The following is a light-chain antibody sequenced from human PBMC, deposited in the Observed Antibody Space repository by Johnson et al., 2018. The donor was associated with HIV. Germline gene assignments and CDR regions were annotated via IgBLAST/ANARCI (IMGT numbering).Light chain of an antibody. CDR1: SSNIGNNY. CDR3: GTWDTSLSAGV. J-gene: IGLJ1*01. CDR2: ENS. V-gene: IGLV1-51*02. Sequence: QSVLTQPPSVSAAPGQKVTISCSGSSSNIGNNYVSWYQQLPGTAPKLLIYENSKRPSGIPDRFSGSKSGTSDTLGITGLQTGDEADYYCGTWDTSLSAGVFGPGTKVSVL.